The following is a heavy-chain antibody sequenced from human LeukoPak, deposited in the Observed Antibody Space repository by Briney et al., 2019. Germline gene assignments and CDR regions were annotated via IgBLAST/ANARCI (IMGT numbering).Heavy chain of an antibody. Sequence: SGGSLRLSCAATGFTFSSYGMRWVRQAPGKGLEWVAVISYDGSNKYYADSVKGRFTISRDNSKNTLYLQMNSLRAEDTAVYYCAKDFRYDSSGRIDYWGQGTLVTVSS. V-gene: IGHV3-30*18. J-gene: IGHJ4*02. D-gene: IGHD3-22*01. CDR3: AKDFRYDSSGRIDY. CDR2: ISYDGSNK. CDR1: GFTFSSYG.